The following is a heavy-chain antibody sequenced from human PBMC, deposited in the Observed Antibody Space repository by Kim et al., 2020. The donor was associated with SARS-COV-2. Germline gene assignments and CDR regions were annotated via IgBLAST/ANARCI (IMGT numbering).Heavy chain of an antibody. V-gene: IGHV3-11*05. CDR2: INSSSSYT. Sequence: GGSLRLSCVASGFTFSDYYMSWIRQAPGKGLEWVSYINSSSSYTNYADSVKGRFTISRDNAKNSLYLQMNSLRAEDTAVYYCARVGYEYVWGSYGDDDYYYGMDVWGQGPRVTVSS. CDR3: ARVGYEYVWGSYGDDDYYYGMDV. J-gene: IGHJ6*02. D-gene: IGHD3-16*01. CDR1: GFTFSDYY.